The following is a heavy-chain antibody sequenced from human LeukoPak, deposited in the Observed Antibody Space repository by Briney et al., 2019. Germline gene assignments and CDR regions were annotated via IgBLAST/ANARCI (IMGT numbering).Heavy chain of an antibody. V-gene: IGHV4-30-4*08. CDR1: GGSFSGYY. J-gene: IGHJ2*01. CDR3: ARESPGRLDSNWYFDL. D-gene: IGHD1-14*01. CDR2: IYYSGST. Sequence: PSETLSLTCAVYGGSFSGYYWSWIRQPPGKGLEWIGYIYYSGSTYYNPSLKSRVTISVDTSKNQFSLKLSSVTAADTAVYYCARESPGRLDSNWYFDLWGRGTLVTVSS.